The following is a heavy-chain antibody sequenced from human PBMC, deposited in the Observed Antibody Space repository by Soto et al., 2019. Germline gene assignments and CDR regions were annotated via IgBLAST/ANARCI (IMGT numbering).Heavy chain of an antibody. J-gene: IGHJ6*02. Sequence: ASVKVSCKASGYTFITYAMHWVRQAPGQRLEWMGWISGGNGHTRYSQKFQGRVTITRDTSASTAYMELRSLRSEDTAVYYCARVQRGVATYGMDVWGQGTTVTVSS. CDR1: GYTFITYA. CDR2: ISGGNGHT. D-gene: IGHD2-15*01. V-gene: IGHV1-3*01. CDR3: ARVQRGVATYGMDV.